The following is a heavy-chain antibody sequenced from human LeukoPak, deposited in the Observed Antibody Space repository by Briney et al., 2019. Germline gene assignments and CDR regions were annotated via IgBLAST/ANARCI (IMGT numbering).Heavy chain of an antibody. V-gene: IGHV1-18*01. CDR1: GYTFTSYG. D-gene: IGHD5-12*01. CDR3: ARVATAIVATIYYDS. CDR2: ISADNGNT. J-gene: IGHJ4*02. Sequence: ASVKVSCKAAGYTFTSYGISWVRQAPGQGLEWLGWISADNGNTNYAQKLQGRVTMTKDTSTSTDYMELRSLRSDDTGVYYCARVATAIVATIYYDSWGQGALVTVSS.